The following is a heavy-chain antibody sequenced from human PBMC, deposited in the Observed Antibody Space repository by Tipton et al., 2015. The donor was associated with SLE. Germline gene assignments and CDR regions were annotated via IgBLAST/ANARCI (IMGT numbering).Heavy chain of an antibody. D-gene: IGHD4-23*01. CDR1: DGSLSNYY. CDR3: ARGGTGDGRNPFDP. Sequence: TLSLTCAVHDGSLSNYYWSWFRRPPGRGLEWIGEITRRGKTNYNPSLKSRVTISVDTFKNQFSLNLRSVTAADTAVYYCARGGTGDGRNPFDPWGQGTLVTVSS. V-gene: IGHV4-34*01. CDR2: ITRRGKT. J-gene: IGHJ5*02.